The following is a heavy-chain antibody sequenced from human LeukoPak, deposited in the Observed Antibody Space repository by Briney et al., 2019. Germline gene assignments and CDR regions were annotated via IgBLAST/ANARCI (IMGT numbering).Heavy chain of an antibody. D-gene: IGHD3-10*01. Sequence: ASVKVSCKASGYTFTSYGMSWVRQAPGQGLEWMGWISSYSGNTNYAQKFQGRVTMTRDTSTSTAYMELRRLRSDDTAVYYCARGGPGSGSYYNKRFDYWGQGPLVTVSS. V-gene: IGHV1-18*01. CDR3: ARGGPGSGSYYNKRFDY. CDR1: GYTFTSYG. J-gene: IGHJ4*02. CDR2: ISSYSGNT.